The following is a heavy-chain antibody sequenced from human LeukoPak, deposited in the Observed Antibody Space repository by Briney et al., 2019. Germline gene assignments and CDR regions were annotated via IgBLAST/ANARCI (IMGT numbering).Heavy chain of an antibody. V-gene: IGHV5-51*01. D-gene: IGHD6-19*01. J-gene: IGHJ3*02. CDR1: GYSFTSYW. CDR2: IYPGDSDT. CDR3: ARPVFRAVAVGPFDI. Sequence: GESLKISCNGSGYSFTSYWIGWVRQMPGKGLEWMVIIYPGDSDTRYSPSFQGQVTISADKSISTAYLQWSSLKASDTAMYYCARPVFRAVAVGPFDIWGQGTMVTVSS.